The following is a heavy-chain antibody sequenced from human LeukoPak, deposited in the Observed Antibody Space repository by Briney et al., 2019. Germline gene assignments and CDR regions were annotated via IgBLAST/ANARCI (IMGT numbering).Heavy chain of an antibody. CDR1: GVSISSSSHY. CDR2: VSHIGST. D-gene: IGHD1-1*01. J-gene: IGHJ4*02. CDR3: VRHATGTTLNN. V-gene: IGHV4-39*01. Sequence: SETLSLTCTVSGVSISSSSHYWAWIRQPPGVGLEWIGTVSHIGSTYYNPSLKSRVTIFVDTSKSQISLNLNSVTAADTAIYYCVRHATGTTLNNWGQGTQVTVSS.